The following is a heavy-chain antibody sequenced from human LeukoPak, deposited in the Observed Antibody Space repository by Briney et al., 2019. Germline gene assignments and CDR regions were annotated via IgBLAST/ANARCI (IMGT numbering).Heavy chain of an antibody. J-gene: IGHJ5*02. Sequence: PSETLSLTCTVSGGSISSYYWSWIRQPPGKGLEWIGYIYTSGSTNYNPSLKSRVTISVDTSKNQFSLKLSSVTAADTAVYYCARHGATEGYSYGCAYRWFDPWGQGTLVTVSS. CDR3: ARHGATEGYSYGCAYRWFDP. CDR1: GGSISSYY. V-gene: IGHV4-4*09. CDR2: IYTSGST. D-gene: IGHD5-18*01.